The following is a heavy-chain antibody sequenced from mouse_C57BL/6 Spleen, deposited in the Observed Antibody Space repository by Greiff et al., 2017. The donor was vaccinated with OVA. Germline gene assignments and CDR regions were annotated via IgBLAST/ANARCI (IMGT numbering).Heavy chain of an antibody. Sequence: EVQLQQSGPELVKPGASVKISCKASGYSFTGYYMNWVKQSPEKSLEWIGEINPSTGGTTYNQKFKAKATLTVDKSSSTAYMQLKSLTSEDSAVYYCARMGVITTVVATNFDVWGTGTTVTVSS. CDR1: GYSFTGYY. D-gene: IGHD1-1*01. V-gene: IGHV1-42*01. CDR2: INPSTGGT. J-gene: IGHJ1*03. CDR3: ARMGVITTVVATNFDV.